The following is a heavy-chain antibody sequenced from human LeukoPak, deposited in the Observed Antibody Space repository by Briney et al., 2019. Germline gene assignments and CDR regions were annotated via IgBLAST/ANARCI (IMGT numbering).Heavy chain of an antibody. D-gene: IGHD7-27*01. J-gene: IGHJ4*02. V-gene: IGHV4-59*01. CDR2: IYYSGST. CDR1: GGSLSSYY. CDR3: ARDSANWGAIDY. Sequence: SETLSLTCTVSGGSLSSYYWSWIRQPPGKGLEWIGYIYYSGSTNYNPSLKSRVTISVDTSKNQFSLKLSSVTAADTAVYYCARDSANWGAIDYWGQGTLVTVSS.